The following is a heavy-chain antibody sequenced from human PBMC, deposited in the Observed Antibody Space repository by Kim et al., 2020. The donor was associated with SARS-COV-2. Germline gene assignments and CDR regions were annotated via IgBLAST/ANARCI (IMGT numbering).Heavy chain of an antibody. J-gene: IGHJ4*02. CDR2: ISIWSTYI. CDR1: GFTFNRYS. Sequence: GGSLRLSCAASGFTFNRYSMNWVRQAPGKGLEWVSTISIWSTYIYYADSLKGRFTISRDNAKNSLFLQMNSLRAEDTAMYYCARDLSSGRAGGFDYWGQGIRHPVSS. D-gene: IGHD6-19*01. CDR3: ARDLSSGRAGGFDY. V-gene: IGHV3-21*01.